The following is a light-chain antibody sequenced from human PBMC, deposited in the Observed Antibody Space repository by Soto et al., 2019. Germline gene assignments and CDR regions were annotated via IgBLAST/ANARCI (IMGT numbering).Light chain of an antibody. Sequence: DIQMTQSPSTLSASVGDRVTITCRASQSISSLLAWYQQKPGKAPKLLIYKASGLQSGVPPRFSGSGSGTEFTLTSRSLQPDDFSTYYCQQYNSLWTFGQGTKVEIK. V-gene: IGKV1-5*03. CDR2: KAS. CDR1: QSISSL. CDR3: QQYNSLWT. J-gene: IGKJ1*01.